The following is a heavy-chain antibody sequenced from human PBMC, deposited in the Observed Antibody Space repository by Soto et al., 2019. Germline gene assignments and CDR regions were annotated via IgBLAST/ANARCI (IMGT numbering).Heavy chain of an antibody. CDR2: ISSGGEYR. J-gene: IGHJ5*02. CDR3: TRDRQLVQDWFDP. Sequence: EVQLVESGGRLAKPGGSLRLSCVASGFTFSSYNMNWARQAPGKGLEWVSFISSGGEYRYYADSVKGRFNISRDNAQNSLYLHLNSLRAEDTAVYYCTRDRQLVQDWFDPWGQGTPVTVSS. D-gene: IGHD6-13*01. V-gene: IGHV3-21*01. CDR1: GFTFSSYN.